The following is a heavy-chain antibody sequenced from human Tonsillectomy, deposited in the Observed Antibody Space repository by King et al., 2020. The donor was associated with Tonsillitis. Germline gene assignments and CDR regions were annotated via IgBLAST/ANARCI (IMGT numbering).Heavy chain of an antibody. CDR2: IIPFLGIA. CDR1: GGTFSSYA. J-gene: IGHJ5*02. Sequence: QLVQSGAEVRKPGSSVKVSCKASGGTFSSYAINWVRQAPGQGLEWMGRIIPFLGIANYAQKFQGRVTITADRSTSTAFMELSSLTSEETAMYYCARSLAAKNCFDPWGQGTLVTVS. V-gene: IGHV1-69*04. CDR3: ARSLAAKNCFDP. D-gene: IGHD6-6*01.